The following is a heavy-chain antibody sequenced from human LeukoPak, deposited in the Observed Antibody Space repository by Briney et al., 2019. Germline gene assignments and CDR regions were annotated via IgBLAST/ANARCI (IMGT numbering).Heavy chain of an antibody. J-gene: IGHJ4*02. V-gene: IGHV4-34*01. CDR1: GGSFSGYY. CDR3: ARGRWLVPFDY. D-gene: IGHD6-19*01. Sequence: KPSETLSLTCAVYGGSFSGYYWSWIRQPPGKGLEWIGEINHSGSTNYNPSLKSRVTISVDTSKNQFSLKLSSVTAADTAVYYCARGRWLVPFDYWGQGTLVTVSS. CDR2: INHSGST.